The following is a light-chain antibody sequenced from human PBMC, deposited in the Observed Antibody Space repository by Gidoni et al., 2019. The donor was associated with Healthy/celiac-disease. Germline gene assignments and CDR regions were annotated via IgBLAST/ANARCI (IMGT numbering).Light chain of an antibody. CDR3: QQFNSYQT. CDR1: QVISSA. Sequence: AIQLTQSPSSLSASVGDRVTITCRASQVISSALAWYQQKPGKAPKLLIYDASSLESGVPSRFSGSGSGTDFTLTISSLQPEDFATYYCQQFNSYQTFGQGTKVEIK. J-gene: IGKJ1*01. CDR2: DAS. V-gene: IGKV1-13*02.